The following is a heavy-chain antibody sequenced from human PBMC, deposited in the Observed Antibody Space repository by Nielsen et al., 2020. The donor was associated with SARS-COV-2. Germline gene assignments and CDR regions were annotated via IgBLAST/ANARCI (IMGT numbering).Heavy chain of an antibody. V-gene: IGHV1-69*06. CDR1: GGTFSSYA. J-gene: IGHJ3*02. CDR2: IIPIFGTA. CDR3: ARWADVDTAMVNDAFDI. Sequence: LVKVSCKASGGTFSSYAISWVRQAPGQGLEWMGGIIPIFGTANYAQKFQGRVTITADKSTSTAYMELSSLRSEDTAVYYCARWADVDTAMVNDAFDIWGQGTMVTVSS. D-gene: IGHD5-18*01.